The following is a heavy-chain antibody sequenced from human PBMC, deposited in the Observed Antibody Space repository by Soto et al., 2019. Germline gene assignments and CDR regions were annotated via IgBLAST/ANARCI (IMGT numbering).Heavy chain of an antibody. Sequence: EVQLLESGGALVRPGGSLRLSCAASGFSFNNYALSWVRQAPGKGLEWVSIFSAGGRADYAASAQGRFTIARDSSQDTVHLQISDLRPEDTAVYYCAKESLPEHYGDTLFDYWGEGARVTVSS. J-gene: IGHJ4*02. CDR2: FSAGGRA. D-gene: IGHD4-17*01. CDR1: GFSFNNYA. CDR3: AKESLPEHYGDTLFDY. V-gene: IGHV3-23*01.